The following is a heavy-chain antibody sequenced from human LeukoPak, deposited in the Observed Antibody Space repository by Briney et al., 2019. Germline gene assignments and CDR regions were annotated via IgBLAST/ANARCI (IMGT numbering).Heavy chain of an antibody. CDR2: INNAGSSA. CDR1: GFTLRSYW. J-gene: IGHJ6*02. CDR3: ARAYGMDV. V-gene: IGHV3-74*01. Sequence: GGSLRLSCVASGFTLRSYWMHWVRQVPGKGLVWVSRINNAGSSANYADSVKGRFTISRDNAKNTLYLQMSSLRAEDTAVYFCARAYGMDVWGQGTTVTVSS.